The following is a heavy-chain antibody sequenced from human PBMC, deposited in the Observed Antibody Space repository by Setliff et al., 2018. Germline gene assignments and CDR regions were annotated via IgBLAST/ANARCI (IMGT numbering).Heavy chain of an antibody. D-gene: IGHD3-9*01. J-gene: IGHJ6*02. CDR1: GGSISSYY. CDR2: IYIGGSA. CDR3: ARDGGELRSDILTGYQAYYYYYGMDV. V-gene: IGHV4-4*07. Sequence: SETLSLTCTVSGGSISSYYWSWIRQPAGKGLEWIGHIYIGGSANYNPSLKSRVTISVDTSKNQFSLKLSSVTAADTAVYYCARDGGELRSDILTGYQAYYYYYGMDVWGQGTTVTVSS.